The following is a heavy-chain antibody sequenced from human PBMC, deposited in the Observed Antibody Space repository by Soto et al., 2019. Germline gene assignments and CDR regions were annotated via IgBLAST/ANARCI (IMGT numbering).Heavy chain of an antibody. CDR2: ISSSGYI. J-gene: IGHJ6*02. CDR3: ARDCSCGSCYPGMDV. CDR1: GFNFNSYT. V-gene: IGHV3-21*01. Sequence: EVQLVESGGGLVKPGGSLRLSCAASGFNFNSYTINWVRQAPGKRLEWLSSISSSGYIFSTDSVRGRFTISRDNAKNSVYLQINSLRAEDTAVYFCARDCSCGSCYPGMDVWGQGTTVTVSS. D-gene: IGHD2-15*01.